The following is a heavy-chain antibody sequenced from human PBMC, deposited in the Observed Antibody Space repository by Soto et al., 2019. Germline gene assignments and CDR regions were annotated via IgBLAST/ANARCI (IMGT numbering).Heavy chain of an antibody. CDR1: GFTFSSYG. J-gene: IGHJ4*02. CDR2: ISYDGGLQ. V-gene: IGHV3-30*03. Sequence: QAQLVESGGGVVQPGKSLRLSCAASGFTFSSYGMHWVRQAPGTGLGWVAVISYDGGLQHYADSVKGRFTFSRDNSKNMVLLQMNSLRAEDTAVYYCVSDRGYGHASVPYSWGQGTLVSVSS. D-gene: IGHD5-18*01. CDR3: VSDRGYGHASVPYS.